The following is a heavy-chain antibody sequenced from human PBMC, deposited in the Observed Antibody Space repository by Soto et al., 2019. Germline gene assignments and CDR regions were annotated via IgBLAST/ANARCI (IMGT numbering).Heavy chain of an antibody. CDR1: GFTFSSYG. D-gene: IGHD3-9*01. J-gene: IGHJ4*02. V-gene: IGHV3-30*18. CDR2: ISYDGSNK. CDR3: AYDSGFSDY. Sequence: QVQLVESGGGVVQPGRSLRLSCAASGFTFSSYGMHWVRQAPGKGLGWVAVISYDGSNKYYADSVKGRFTISRDNSKNTLYLQMNSLRAEDTAVYYCAYDSGFSDYWGQGTLVTVSS.